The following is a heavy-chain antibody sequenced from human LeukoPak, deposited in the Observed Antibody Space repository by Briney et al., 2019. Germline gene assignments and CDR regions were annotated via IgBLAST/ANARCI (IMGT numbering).Heavy chain of an antibody. D-gene: IGHD4-11*01. CDR1: GFTVSSNY. V-gene: IGHV3-66*01. J-gene: IGHJ6*02. Sequence: GGPLRLSCAASGFTVSSNYMSWVRQAPGKGLEWVSFIYTTGRTYYADSVKGRFTISRDDSKNTVFLQMNSLRAEDTAVYYCARDPPMTTDFALDVWGQGTTVTVSS. CDR3: ARDPPMTTDFALDV. CDR2: IYTTGRT.